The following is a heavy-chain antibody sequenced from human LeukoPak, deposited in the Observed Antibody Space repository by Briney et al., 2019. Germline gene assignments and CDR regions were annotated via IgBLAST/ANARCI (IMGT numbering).Heavy chain of an antibody. Sequence: GGSLRHSCAASGFTAINNYMTWVRQAPGKGLEWVSVIYSGGTTHYADSVKGRFTISRDNSKNTLYLQMNSLRVDDTAVYYCSTSPGWGVWGKGATVTVSS. CDR1: GFTAINNY. CDR3: STSPGWGV. J-gene: IGHJ6*04. V-gene: IGHV3-53*01. D-gene: IGHD3-16*01. CDR2: IYSGGTT.